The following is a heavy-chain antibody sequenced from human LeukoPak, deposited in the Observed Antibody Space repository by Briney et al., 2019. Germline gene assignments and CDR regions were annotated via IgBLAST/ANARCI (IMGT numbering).Heavy chain of an antibody. V-gene: IGHV1-2*02. Sequence: ASVKVSCKAPGYTFTGYYMHWVRQAPGQGLEWMGWINPNSGGTNYAQKFQGRVTMTRDTSISTAYMGLSRLRSDDTAVYYCARDLVAAAGLYYYYYYMDVWGKGTTVTISS. CDR1: GYTFTGYY. D-gene: IGHD6-13*01. CDR3: ARDLVAAAGLYYYYYYMDV. J-gene: IGHJ6*03. CDR2: INPNSGGT.